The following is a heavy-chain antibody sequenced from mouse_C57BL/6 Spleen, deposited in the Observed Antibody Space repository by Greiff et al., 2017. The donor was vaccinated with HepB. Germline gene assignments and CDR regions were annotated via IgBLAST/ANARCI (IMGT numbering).Heavy chain of an antibody. CDR1: GYTFTSYD. D-gene: IGHD1-1*01. Sequence: VKLQESGPELVKPGASVKLSCKASGYTFTSYDINWVKQRPGQGLEWIGWIYPRDGSTKYNEKFKGKATLTVDTSSSTAYMELHSLTSEDSAVYFCARNYYGRTHYAMDYWGQGTSVTVSS. V-gene: IGHV1-85*01. J-gene: IGHJ4*01. CDR3: ARNYYGRTHYAMDY. CDR2: IYPRDGST.